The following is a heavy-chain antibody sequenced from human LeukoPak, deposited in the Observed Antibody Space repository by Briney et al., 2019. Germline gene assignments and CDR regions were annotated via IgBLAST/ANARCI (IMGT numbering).Heavy chain of an antibody. D-gene: IGHD3-10*01. CDR3: ARRPTYYYGSGSYSRDY. J-gene: IGHJ4*02. V-gene: IGHV4-34*01. Sequence: PSETLSLTCTVSGGSISSYCWSWIRQPPGKGLEWIGEINHSGSTNYNPSLKSRVTISVDTSKNQFSLKLSSVTAADTAVYYCARRPTYYYGSGSYSRDYWGQGTLVTVSS. CDR1: GGSISSYC. CDR2: INHSGST.